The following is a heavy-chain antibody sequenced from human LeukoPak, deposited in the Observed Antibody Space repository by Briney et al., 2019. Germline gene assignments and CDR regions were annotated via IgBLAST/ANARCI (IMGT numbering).Heavy chain of an antibody. D-gene: IGHD3-22*01. V-gene: IGHV4-34*01. CDR1: GGSFSGYY. CDR3: AREYYYDSSGYPNFDY. J-gene: IGHJ4*02. Sequence: SETLSLTCTVSGGSFSGYYWSWIRQPPGKGLEWIGEINHSGSTNYNPSLKSRVTISVDTSKNQFSLKLSSVTAADTAVYYCAREYYYDSSGYPNFDYWGQGTLVTVSS. CDR2: INHSGST.